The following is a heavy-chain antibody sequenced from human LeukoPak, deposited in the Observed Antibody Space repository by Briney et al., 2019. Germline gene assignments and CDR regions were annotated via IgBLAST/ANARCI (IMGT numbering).Heavy chain of an antibody. J-gene: IGHJ4*02. CDR1: GYTFTSYD. CDR3: ARVDIVVVPAAIDY. V-gene: IGHV1-18*01. D-gene: IGHD2-2*03. Sequence: ASVKVSCKASGYTFTSYDISWVRQAPGQGLEWMGWISAYNGNTNYAQKLQGRVTMTTDTSTSTAYMELRSLRSDDTAVYYCARVDIVVVPAAIDYWGQGTLVTVSS. CDR2: ISAYNGNT.